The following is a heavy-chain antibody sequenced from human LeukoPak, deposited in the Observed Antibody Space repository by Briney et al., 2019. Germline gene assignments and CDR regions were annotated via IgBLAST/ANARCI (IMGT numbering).Heavy chain of an antibody. CDR1: GYTFTSYY. Sequence: ASVKVSCKASGYTFTSYYMHWVRQAPGQGLEWMGIINPSGGSTSYAQKFQGRVTMTTDTSTSTAYMELRSLRSDDTAVYYCARDGGRHDILTGYYNGGDYGMDVWGQGTTVTVSS. CDR3: ARDGGRHDILTGYYNGGDYGMDV. J-gene: IGHJ6*02. V-gene: IGHV1-46*01. CDR2: INPSGGST. D-gene: IGHD3-9*01.